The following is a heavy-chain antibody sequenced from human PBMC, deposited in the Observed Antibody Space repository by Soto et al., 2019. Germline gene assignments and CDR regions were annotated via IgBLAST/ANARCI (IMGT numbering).Heavy chain of an antibody. CDR2: INHSGST. D-gene: IGHD3-3*01. J-gene: IGHJ5*02. CDR3: ARIYDFWSGYSRELFDP. Sequence: SETLSLTCAVYGGSFSGYYWSWIRQPPGKGLEWIGEINHSGSTNYNPSLKSRVTISVDTSKNQFSLKLSSVTAADTAVYYCARIYDFWSGYSRELFDPWGQGTLVTVSS. V-gene: IGHV4-34*01. CDR1: GGSFSGYY.